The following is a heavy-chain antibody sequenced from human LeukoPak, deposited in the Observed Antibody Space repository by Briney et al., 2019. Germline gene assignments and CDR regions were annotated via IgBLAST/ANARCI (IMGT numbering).Heavy chain of an antibody. V-gene: IGHV6-1*01. CDR3: ARERLTTVRGVPLHYYGMDV. J-gene: IGHJ6*02. D-gene: IGHD3-10*01. CDR1: GDIVSSDSAA. Sequence: SQTLSLTCAISGDIVSSDSAAWNWIRQSPSRGLEWLGRTYYRSKWYDDYAVSVKSRLTITPDTSQNQVSLQLNSVTPEDMAVYYCARERLTTVRGVPLHYYGMDVWGQGTTVTVSS. CDR2: TYYRSKWYD.